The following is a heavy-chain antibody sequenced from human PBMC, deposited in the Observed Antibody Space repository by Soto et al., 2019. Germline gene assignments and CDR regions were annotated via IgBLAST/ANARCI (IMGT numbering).Heavy chain of an antibody. CDR2: ISYDEIDK. CDR3: AGRSGSSDY. CDR1: GFTFSNYT. D-gene: IGHD3-10*01. Sequence: QVQLVESGGGVVQPGRSLRLSCAASGFTFSNYTMHWVRQAPGKGLEWVALISYDEIDKYFADAVKGRFTISRDNSKNTLYLLMDSLRAEDTAVYYCAGRSGSSDYWGRGTLVTVSS. J-gene: IGHJ4*02. V-gene: IGHV3-30*04.